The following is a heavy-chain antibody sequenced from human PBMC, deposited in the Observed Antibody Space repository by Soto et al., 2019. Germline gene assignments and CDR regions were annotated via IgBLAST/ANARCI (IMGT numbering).Heavy chain of an antibody. CDR1: GFTFSSYS. CDR2: ISSSSSYI. J-gene: IGHJ6*02. D-gene: IGHD6-13*01. V-gene: IGHV3-21*01. Sequence: GGSLRLSCAASGFTFSSYSMNWVRQAPGKGLEWVSSISSSSSYIYYADSVKGRFTISGDNAKNSLYLQMNSLRAEDTAVYYCAVLAAAGSYYYYGLDGWGQGTTVTVSS. CDR3: AVLAAAGSYYYYGLDG.